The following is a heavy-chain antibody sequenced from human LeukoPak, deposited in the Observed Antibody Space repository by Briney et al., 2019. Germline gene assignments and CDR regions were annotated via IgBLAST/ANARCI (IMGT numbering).Heavy chain of an antibody. Sequence: PSETLSLTCTVSGGSISNYSWSWIRQPPGKGLEWIGYISYSGSTNYNPSLKSRVTISLDTSKNQFSLKLSSVSAADTAVYYCARVGRGDYIWGSYSFDYRGKGTLVTVSS. D-gene: IGHD3-16*01. CDR2: ISYSGST. CDR3: ARVGRGDYIWGSYSFDY. J-gene: IGHJ4*02. V-gene: IGHV4-59*01. CDR1: GGSISNYS.